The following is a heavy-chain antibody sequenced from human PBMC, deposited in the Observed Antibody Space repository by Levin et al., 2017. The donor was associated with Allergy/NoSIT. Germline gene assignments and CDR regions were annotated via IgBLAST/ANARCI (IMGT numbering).Heavy chain of an antibody. J-gene: IGHJ4*02. V-gene: IGHV3-20*04. CDR2: INWNGGNT. D-gene: IGHD3-10*01. Sequence: GGSLRLSCAASGFTFDDYGMSWDRQAPGKGLEWVSGINWNGGNTGYADSVKGRFTISRDNAKNSLYLQMNSLRAEDTALYYCARVSGTPCGSSDYWGQGTLVTVSS. CDR3: ARVSGTPCGSSDY. CDR1: GFTFDDYG.